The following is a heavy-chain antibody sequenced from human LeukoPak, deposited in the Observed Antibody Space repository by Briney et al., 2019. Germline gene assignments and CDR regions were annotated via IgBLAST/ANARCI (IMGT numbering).Heavy chain of an antibody. Sequence: GGALRLSCAASGVTFSNHWMHWVRHTPGKGLGWVSRISSDGSSTTYADSVKGRFTISRDNAKNTLYLQMNNLRAEDTAMYYCARDQRVTGRPDIDYWGQGTLVIVSS. D-gene: IGHD6-6*01. J-gene: IGHJ4*02. CDR2: ISSDGSST. V-gene: IGHV3-74*03. CDR1: GVTFSNHW. CDR3: ARDQRVTGRPDIDY.